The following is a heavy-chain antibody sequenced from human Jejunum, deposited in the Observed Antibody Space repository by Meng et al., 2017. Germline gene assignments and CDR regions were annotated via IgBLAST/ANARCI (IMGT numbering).Heavy chain of an antibody. Sequence: GESLKISCAASGFTFSSYGMTWVRQAPGKGLEWVSSNSSSTSYIYYADSVNGRFTISRDNAKNSLYLQMNSLRTEDTAVYFGARGGPRDGHPDYDYWGQGTLVTVSS. CDR1: GFTFSSYG. CDR2: NSSSTSYI. V-gene: IGHV3-21*01. CDR3: ARGGPRDGHPDYDY. J-gene: IGHJ4*02. D-gene: IGHD5-24*01.